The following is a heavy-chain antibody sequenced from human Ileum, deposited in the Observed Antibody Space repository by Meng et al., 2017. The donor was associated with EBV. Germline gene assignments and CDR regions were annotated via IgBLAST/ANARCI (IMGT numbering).Heavy chain of an antibody. CDR3: ARRGSYGGGCDY. Sequence: QVQPPQWGSGLLKPSETLSLTCAVYGGSFTDYYWTWIRQPPGKGLEWIGEINPSEGTNYNPSLKSRVTISVDTSKNQFSLKMNSLTAADTAIYYCARRGSYGGGCDYWGQGTLVTVSS. CDR2: INPSEGT. D-gene: IGHD1-26*01. J-gene: IGHJ4*02. CDR1: GGSFTDYY. V-gene: IGHV4-34*01.